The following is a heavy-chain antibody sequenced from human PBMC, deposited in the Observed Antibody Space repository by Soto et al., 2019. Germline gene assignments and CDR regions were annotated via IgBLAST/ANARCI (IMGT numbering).Heavy chain of an antibody. CDR3: AKARYYDTGPFDY. CDR1: GFTFSSYV. J-gene: IGHJ4*02. V-gene: IGHV3-23*01. Sequence: GGSLILSCAASGFTFSSYVVSWVRQAPGKGLGWVSSLSASGTTTYYADSVKGRFTISRDSSKSTLYLQMNSLRAEDTAVYYCAKARYYDTGPFDYWGQGTLVTVSS. CDR2: LSASGTTT. D-gene: IGHD3-22*01.